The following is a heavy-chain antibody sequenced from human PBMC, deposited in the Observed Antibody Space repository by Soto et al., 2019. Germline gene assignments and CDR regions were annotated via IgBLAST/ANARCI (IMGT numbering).Heavy chain of an antibody. CDR3: AGYYDSSGYYAGVLVYYYYYGMDV. J-gene: IGHJ6*02. V-gene: IGHV3-30*03. D-gene: IGHD3-22*01. CDR1: GFTFSSYG. CDR2: ISYDGSNK. Sequence: GGSLRLSCAASGFTFSSYGMHWVRQAPGKGLEWVAVISYDGSNKYYADSVKGRFTISRDNSKNTLYLQMNSLRAEDTAVYYCAGYYDSSGYYAGVLVYYYYYGMDVWGQGTTVTVSS.